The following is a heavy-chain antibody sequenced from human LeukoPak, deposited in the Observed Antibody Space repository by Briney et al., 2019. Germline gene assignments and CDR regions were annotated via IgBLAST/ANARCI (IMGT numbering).Heavy chain of an antibody. CDR1: DGSISTYY. Sequence: SETLSLTCTVSDGSISTYYWTWIRQPPGKELEWIGYIYYTRNTNYNPALKSRVTISLDTSRNQFSLKLNSVTAADTAVYYCARRVTGRGTFYFDYWGQGSLITVSS. V-gene: IGHV4-59*08. CDR3: ARRVTGRGTFYFDY. J-gene: IGHJ4*02. CDR2: IYYTRNT. D-gene: IGHD3-16*01.